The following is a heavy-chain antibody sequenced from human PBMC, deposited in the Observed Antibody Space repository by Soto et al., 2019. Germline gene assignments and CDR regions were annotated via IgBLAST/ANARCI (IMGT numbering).Heavy chain of an antibody. CDR2: IYWDDDK. V-gene: IGHV2-5*02. CDR3: AHSVLRTVFGLVTTTAIYFDF. CDR1: GFSLTTSGAG. D-gene: IGHD3-3*01. Sequence: QITLNESGPTWVRPTETLTLTCRFSGFSLTTSGAGVGWIRQSPGKAPERLALIYWDDDKRYSASLKSRLTITKDTSKNQVVLTVCDLDATDTATYSCAHSVLRTVFGLVTTTAIYFDFWGQGTPVAVSS. J-gene: IGHJ4*02.